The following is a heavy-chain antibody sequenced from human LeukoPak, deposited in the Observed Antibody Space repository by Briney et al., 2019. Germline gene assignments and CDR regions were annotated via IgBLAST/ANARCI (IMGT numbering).Heavy chain of an antibody. CDR1: GGTFSSYA. Sequence: SVKVSCKASGGTFSSYAISWVRQAPGQGLEWMGGVIPIFGTANYAQKFQGRVTITTDESTSTAYMELSSLRSEDTAVYYCARAVVAPSDAFDIWGQGTMVTVSS. J-gene: IGHJ3*02. CDR2: VIPIFGTA. D-gene: IGHD2-2*01. CDR3: ARAVVAPSDAFDI. V-gene: IGHV1-69*05.